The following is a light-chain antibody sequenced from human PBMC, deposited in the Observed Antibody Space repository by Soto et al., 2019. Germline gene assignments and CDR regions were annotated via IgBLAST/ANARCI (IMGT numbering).Light chain of an antibody. CDR1: QGVSRY. V-gene: IGKV1-9*01. CDR3: QQLIRFPTK. CDR2: AAS. Sequence: IQLTQSPSSLSASVGDSVTITCRASQGVSRYLSWYQQKPGQAPILLISAASTLQSGVPARFSGSGSGTDFTLSITSLQPEDFATYYCQQLIRFPTKFGQGTKVEIK. J-gene: IGKJ1*01.